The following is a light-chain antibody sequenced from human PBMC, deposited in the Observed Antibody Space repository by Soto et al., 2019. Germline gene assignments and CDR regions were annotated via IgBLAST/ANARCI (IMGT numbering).Light chain of an antibody. CDR2: KAS. CDR3: QQYNTYPST. V-gene: IGKV1-5*03. Sequence: DIQMTQSPSTLSASVGDRVTITCRASQSISSWLAWYQQKPGKAPKLLLYKASSLESGVPSRFSGSGSGTEFTLAISSLQPDDFATYYCQQYNTYPSTFGQGTKVESK. J-gene: IGKJ1*01. CDR1: QSISSW.